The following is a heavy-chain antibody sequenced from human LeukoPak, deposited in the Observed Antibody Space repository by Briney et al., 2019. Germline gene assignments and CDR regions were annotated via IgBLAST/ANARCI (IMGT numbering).Heavy chain of an antibody. D-gene: IGHD6-19*01. CDR2: ISGSGDST. V-gene: IGHV3-23*01. Sequence: GGSLRLSCAASGFTFSSYAMSWVRQAPGKGLEWVSAISGSGDSTYYADSVKGRFTISRDHSKNTLYLQMNSLRAEDTAVYYCAPSPYSSGWRYYFDYWGRGTLVTVSS. J-gene: IGHJ4*02. CDR1: GFTFSSYA. CDR3: APSPYSSGWRYYFDY.